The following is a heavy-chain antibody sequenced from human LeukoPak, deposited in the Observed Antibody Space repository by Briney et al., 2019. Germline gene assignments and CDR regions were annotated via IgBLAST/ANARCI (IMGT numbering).Heavy chain of an antibody. Sequence: SETLSLTCAVYGGFFSGYYWSWIRQPPGKGLEWIGEINHSGSTNYNPSLKSRVTISVDTSKNQFSLKLSSVTAADTAVYYCARGPMRGWFDPWGQGTLVTVSS. CDR2: INHSGST. CDR1: GGFFSGYY. V-gene: IGHV4-34*01. J-gene: IGHJ5*02. CDR3: ARGPMRGWFDP.